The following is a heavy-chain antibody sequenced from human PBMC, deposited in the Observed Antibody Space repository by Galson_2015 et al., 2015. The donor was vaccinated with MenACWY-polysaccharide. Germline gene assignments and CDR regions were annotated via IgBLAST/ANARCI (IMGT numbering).Heavy chain of an antibody. CDR2: LYHSGST. D-gene: IGHD2-21*02. CDR3: ARRLKGFGMDV. CDR1: GAPLTGTY. V-gene: IGHV4-59*01. Sequence: LSLTCTFSGAPLTGTYWTWIRQSPGKGLEWIGYLYHSGSTNYNPSLEGRVAMSVDTSKNQITLQLRSVIAADTAVYYCARRLKGFGMDVWGQGTTVTVSS. J-gene: IGHJ6*02.